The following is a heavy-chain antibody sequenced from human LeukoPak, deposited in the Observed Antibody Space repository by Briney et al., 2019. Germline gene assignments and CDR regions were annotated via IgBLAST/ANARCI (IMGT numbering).Heavy chain of an antibody. CDR2: IYYSGST. J-gene: IGHJ6*02. V-gene: IGHV4-31*03. D-gene: IGHD2-15*01. CDR3: ARISGHCSGGSCYQYYGMDV. Sequence: SETLSLTCTVSGGSISSGGYYWSWIRQHPGRGLEWFGYIYYSGSTYYNPSLKRRVTISVDTSKNQFSLKLSSATAAGTAVYYCARISGHCSGGSCYQYYGMDVWGQGTTVTVSS. CDR1: GGSISSGGYY.